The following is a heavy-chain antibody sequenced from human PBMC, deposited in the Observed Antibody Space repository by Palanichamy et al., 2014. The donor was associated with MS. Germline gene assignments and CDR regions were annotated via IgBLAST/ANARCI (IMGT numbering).Heavy chain of an antibody. D-gene: IGHD1-1*01. J-gene: IGHJ4*02. V-gene: IGHV3-33*06. CDR3: AKDGGQTTEGVDY. CDR2: IWFDGSNK. CDR1: GFTFSAYA. Sequence: QVQLVESGGGEVQPGTSLRLSCASSGFTFSAYAMHWVRQAPGKGLDWVALIWFDGSNKHYADSVKGRFTISRDNSKNALYLQMNSLRVEDTAVYYCAKDGGQTTEGVDYWGQGTLVTVSS.